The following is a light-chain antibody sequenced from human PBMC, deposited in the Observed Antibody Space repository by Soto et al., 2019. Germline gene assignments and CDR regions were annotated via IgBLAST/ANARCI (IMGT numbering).Light chain of an antibody. J-gene: IGKJ1*01. CDR1: QSIRSN. V-gene: IGKV3-15*01. Sequence: EIGLTQSAATLSLSPGQRATLSWRVSQSIRSNLAWYQQRPGQAPRLLMYGASTRADGIPARFTGSGSGTEFTLTISSLQSEDFAVYYCQQYHIWPPWTSGQGTKVDIK. CDR3: QQYHIWPPWT. CDR2: GAS.